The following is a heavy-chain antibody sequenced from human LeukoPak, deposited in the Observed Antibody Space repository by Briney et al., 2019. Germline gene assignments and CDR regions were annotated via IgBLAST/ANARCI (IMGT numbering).Heavy chain of an antibody. J-gene: IGHJ4*02. CDR2: ISGSGGST. CDR1: GFTFSSYA. Sequence: GGSLRLSCAASGFTFSSYAMSWVRQAPGKGLEWVSAISGSGGSTYYADSVKGRFTISRDNSKNTLYLQMNSLRAEDTAVYYCARLPYYYDSSIGGTNDYWGQGTLVTVSS. V-gene: IGHV3-23*01. CDR3: ARLPYYYDSSIGGTNDY. D-gene: IGHD3-22*01.